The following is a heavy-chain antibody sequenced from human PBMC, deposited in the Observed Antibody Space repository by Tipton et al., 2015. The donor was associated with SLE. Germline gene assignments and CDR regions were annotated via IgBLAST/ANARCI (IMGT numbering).Heavy chain of an antibody. CDR1: GGSISSHY. V-gene: IGHV4-59*11. CDR2: IYYSGST. CDR3: ARVITMVRGVTDYFDY. J-gene: IGHJ4*02. Sequence: TLSLTCTVSGGSISSHYWSWIRQPPGKGLEWIGSIYYSGSTYYNPSLKSRVTISVDTSKNQFSLKLSSVTAADTAVYYCARVITMVRGVTDYFDYWGQGTLVTVSS. D-gene: IGHD3-10*01.